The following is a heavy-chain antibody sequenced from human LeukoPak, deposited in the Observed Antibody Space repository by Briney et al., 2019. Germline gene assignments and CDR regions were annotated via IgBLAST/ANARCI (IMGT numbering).Heavy chain of an antibody. Sequence: GGSLRLSCAASGFTFSDYYMSWIRQAPGKGLEWVSYISSSGSTIYYADSVKGRFTISRDDAKNSLYLQMNSLRAEDTAVYYCARAPSTYVWGSYRPAYFDYWGQGTLVTVSS. CDR2: ISSSGSTI. D-gene: IGHD3-16*02. CDR1: GFTFSDYY. J-gene: IGHJ4*02. V-gene: IGHV3-11*04. CDR3: ARAPSTYVWGSYRPAYFDY.